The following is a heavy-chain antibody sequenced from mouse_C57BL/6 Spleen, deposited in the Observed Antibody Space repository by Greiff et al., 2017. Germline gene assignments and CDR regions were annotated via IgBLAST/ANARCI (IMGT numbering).Heavy chain of an antibody. CDR3: ASVYYDYDEGGYYAMDY. Sequence: QVKLKQSGPELVKPGASVKISCKASGYAFSSSWMNWVKQRPGKGLEWIGRIYPGDGDTNYNGKFKGKATLTADKSSSTAYMQLSSLTSEDSAVYFCASVYYDYDEGGYYAMDYWGQGTSVTVSS. CDR2: IYPGDGDT. J-gene: IGHJ4*01. D-gene: IGHD2-4*01. V-gene: IGHV1-82*01. CDR1: GYAFSSSW.